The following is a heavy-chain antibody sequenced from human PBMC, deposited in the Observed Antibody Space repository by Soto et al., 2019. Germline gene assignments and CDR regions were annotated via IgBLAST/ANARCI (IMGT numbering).Heavy chain of an antibody. CDR2: IYDSVNT. CDR1: GDSLSSGGHY. Sequence: PSETLSLTCTVSGDSLSSGGHYCICIRQHPWKGLELIGHIYDSVNTYYSPSLRSRVTISVDMSKNQFSLNLRSVTAADTAVYYCARVDHRGYFAILTDYWGQGTLVTVSS. CDR3: ARVDHRGYFAILTDY. V-gene: IGHV4-31*03. J-gene: IGHJ4*02. D-gene: IGHD3-9*01.